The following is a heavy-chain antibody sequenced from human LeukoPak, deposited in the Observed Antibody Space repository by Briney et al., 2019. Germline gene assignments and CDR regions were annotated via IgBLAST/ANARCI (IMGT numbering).Heavy chain of an antibody. Sequence: ASVKVSCKASGYTFTSYGISWVRQAPGQGLEWMGWISAYNGNTNYAQKLQGRVTMTTDTSTSTAYMELRSLRSDDTAVYYCARGADGLRFLEWLSADYYYYYGMDVWGQGTTVTVSS. CDR1: GYTFTSYG. D-gene: IGHD3-3*01. J-gene: IGHJ6*02. CDR3: ARGADGLRFLEWLSADYYYYYGMDV. CDR2: ISAYNGNT. V-gene: IGHV1-18*01.